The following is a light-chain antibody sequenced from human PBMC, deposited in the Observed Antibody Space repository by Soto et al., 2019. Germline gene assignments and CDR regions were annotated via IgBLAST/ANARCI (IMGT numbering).Light chain of an antibody. CDR1: QSIGDT. Sequence: MTQSPSTLSTSLGDRVSITCRASQSIGDTLAWYQHKPGQTPRLLIYDTSTRATGVPARFSGSRSGTEFTLTINSLQSEDFAVYYCQRYNNWPLTFGGGTKVEN. V-gene: IGKV3-15*01. CDR3: QRYNNWPLT. J-gene: IGKJ4*01. CDR2: DTS.